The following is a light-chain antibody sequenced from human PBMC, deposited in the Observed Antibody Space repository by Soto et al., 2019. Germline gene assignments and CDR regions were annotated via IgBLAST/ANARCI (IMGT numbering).Light chain of an antibody. Sequence: EIVLTQSPATVSLSAGERVTLSCRASENIFSYLGWYQQRPGQAPRLLIYDVSNRSTDVPDRFSGSGSGTDFTLTIRSLQPEDLGVYYCQQRSKWPLTFGGGTKVDSK. CDR3: QQRSKWPLT. CDR2: DVS. V-gene: IGKV3-11*01. CDR1: ENIFSY. J-gene: IGKJ4*01.